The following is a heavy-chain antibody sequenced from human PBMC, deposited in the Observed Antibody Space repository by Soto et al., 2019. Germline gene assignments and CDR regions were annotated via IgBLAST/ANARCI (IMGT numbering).Heavy chain of an antibody. CDR2: IYRTGST. J-gene: IGHJ4*02. V-gene: IGHV4-4*02. D-gene: IGHD1-7*01. CDR1: GGSFTSNNW. Sequence: SETLSLTCAVSGGSFTSNNWWTWVRQPPGQGLEWIGEIYRTGSTNYNPSLKSRVTISLDKSEKQISLKVTSLTAADTAVYYCASRDPGTSVDYWGQGTLVTVSS. CDR3: ASRDPGTSVDY.